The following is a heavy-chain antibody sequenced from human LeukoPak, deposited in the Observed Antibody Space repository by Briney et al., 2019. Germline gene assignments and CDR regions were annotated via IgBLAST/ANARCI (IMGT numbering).Heavy chain of an antibody. J-gene: IGHJ4*02. Sequence: SGPTVVKPTQPRTLTYTLSRFSLSTSGAGEGAIRQRPGKALEWLALLPWDDDKRYSPSLKGRLPITTETSKNHVRLTMTNMYPVDTATYYCAHSFPGSRARPFDGLSDFDYWGQRTLCTVSS. D-gene: IGHD3-9*01. V-gene: IGHV2-5*02. CDR3: AHSFPGSRARPFDGLSDFDY. CDR2: LPWDDDK. CDR1: RFSLSTSGAG.